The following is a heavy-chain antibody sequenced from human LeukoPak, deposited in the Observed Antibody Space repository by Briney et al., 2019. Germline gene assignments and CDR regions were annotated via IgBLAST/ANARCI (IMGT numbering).Heavy chain of an antibody. D-gene: IGHD3-22*01. J-gene: IGHJ4*02. CDR1: GFTFSSYG. V-gene: IGHV3-21*01. CDR3: ARGLYDSSGYIGRYYFDY. CDR2: ISSSSSYI. Sequence: GGSLRLSCAASGFTFSSYGMHWVRQAPGKGLEWVSSISSSSSYIYYADSVKGRFTISRDNAKNSLYLQMNSLRAEDTAVYYCARGLYDSSGYIGRYYFDYWGQGTLVTVSS.